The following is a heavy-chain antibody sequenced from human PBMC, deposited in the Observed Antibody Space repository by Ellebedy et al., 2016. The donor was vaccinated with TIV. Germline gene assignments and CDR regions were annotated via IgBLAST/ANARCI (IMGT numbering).Heavy chain of an antibody. CDR2: VTGRGGGT. V-gene: IGHV3-23*01. CDR1: GFTFSSYA. CDR3: AKEVVEGGFGPLEY. D-gene: IGHD2-15*01. Sequence: GGSLRLXXAASGFTFSSYAMSWVRQAPGKGMEWVSAVTGRGGGTFYADSVKGRFTITRDSAKNTVFLQMNSLRAEDTAVYYCAKEVVEGGFGPLEYWGHGTLVTVSS. J-gene: IGHJ4*01.